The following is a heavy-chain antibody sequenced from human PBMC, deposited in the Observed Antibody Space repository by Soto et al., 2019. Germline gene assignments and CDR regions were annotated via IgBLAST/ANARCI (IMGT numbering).Heavy chain of an antibody. Sequence: PGESLKISCKGSGYSFTSYWIGWVRQMPGKGLEWMGIIYPGDSDTRYSPSFQGQVTISADKSISTAYLQWSSLKASDTAMYYCARRYYDFWSGSPGTYYYYMDVWGKGTTVTVSS. D-gene: IGHD3-3*01. V-gene: IGHV5-51*01. CDR3: ARRYYDFWSGSPGTYYYYMDV. CDR2: IYPGDSDT. CDR1: GYSFTSYW. J-gene: IGHJ6*03.